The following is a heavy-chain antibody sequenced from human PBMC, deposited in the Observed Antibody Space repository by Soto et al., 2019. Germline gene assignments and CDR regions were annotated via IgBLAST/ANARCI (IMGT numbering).Heavy chain of an antibody. CDR1: GYTFTSYA. CDR2: INAGNGNR. V-gene: IGHV1-3*01. D-gene: IGHD4-17*01. Sequence: QVQLVQSGAEVKKPGASVKVSCKASGYTFTSYAMHWVRQAPGQRLEWMGWINAGNGNRKYSQKFQVRVTITRDTSGRIAYIELSSLRSEDTGVYYCARGTAPSDVWGRGTTVTVSS. CDR3: ARGTAPSDV. J-gene: IGHJ6*02.